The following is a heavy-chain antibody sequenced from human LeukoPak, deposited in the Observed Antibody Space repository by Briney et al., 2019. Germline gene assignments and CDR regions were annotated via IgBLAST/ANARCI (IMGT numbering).Heavy chain of an antibody. CDR2: INSDGSNT. D-gene: IGHD3-10*01. CDR3: ARDLGGPDY. V-gene: IGHV3-74*01. J-gene: IGHJ4*02. CDR1: GFTFSSYW. Sequence: GGSLRLSCAASGFTFSSYWMHWVRHAPGKGLVWVSRINSDGSNTRYADSVRGRFTISRDNAKNTLYLQMNSLRAEDRAVYYCARDLGGPDYWGQGTLVTVSS.